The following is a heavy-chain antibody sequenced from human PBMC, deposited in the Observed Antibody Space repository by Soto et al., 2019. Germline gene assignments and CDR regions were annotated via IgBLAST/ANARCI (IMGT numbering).Heavy chain of an antibody. CDR2: ISWNSGSI. J-gene: IGHJ4*02. Sequence: EVQLVESGGGLVQPGRSLRLSCAASGFTFDDYAMHWVRQAPGKGLEWVSGISWNSGSIGYADSVKGRFTIPRDNAKNSLYLQMNSLRAEDTALYYCAKDRSSGWGGGFDYWGQGTLVTVSS. CDR1: GFTFDDYA. D-gene: IGHD6-19*01. V-gene: IGHV3-9*01. CDR3: AKDRSSGWGGGFDY.